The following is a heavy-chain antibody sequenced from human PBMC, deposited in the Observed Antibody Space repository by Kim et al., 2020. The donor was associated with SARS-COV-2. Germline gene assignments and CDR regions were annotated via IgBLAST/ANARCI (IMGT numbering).Heavy chain of an antibody. J-gene: IGHJ6*03. Sequence: ASVKVSCKASGYTFTSYDINWVRQATGQGLEWMGWMNPNSGNTGYAQKFQGRVTMTRKTSISTAYMELSSLRSEDTAVYYCARGVGNTMIFSKGDYMDVWGKGTPVTVSS. V-gene: IGHV1-8*01. CDR3: ARGVGNTMIFSKGDYMDV. D-gene: IGHD3-22*01. CDR2: MNPNSGNT. CDR1: GYTFTSYD.